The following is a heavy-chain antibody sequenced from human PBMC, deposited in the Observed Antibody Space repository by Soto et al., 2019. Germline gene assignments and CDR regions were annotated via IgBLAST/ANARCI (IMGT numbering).Heavy chain of an antibody. CDR1: GYTFINYY. D-gene: IGHD6-13*01. CDR2: INPMGGST. J-gene: IGHJ5*02. CDR3: ARDLAAGDL. Sequence: ASVKVSCKESGYTFINYYIHWVRQAPGQGLEWMAIINPMGGSTNYAQEFQGRVTLTSDTSTSTVYMELSSLRFEDTALFYCARDLAAGDLWGQGTLVTVSS. V-gene: IGHV1-46*01.